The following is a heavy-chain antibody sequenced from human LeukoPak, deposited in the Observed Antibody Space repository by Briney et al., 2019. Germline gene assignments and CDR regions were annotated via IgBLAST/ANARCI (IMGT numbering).Heavy chain of an antibody. CDR2: ISAYNGNT. CDR3: ARANSGSYFIGGYFDY. J-gene: IGHJ4*02. Sequence: ASVKVSCKASGYTFTNYGISWVRQAPGQGLEWMGWISAYNGNTNYAQKLQGRVTMTTDTSTSTAYMELRSLRSDDTAVYYCARANSGSYFIGGYFDYWGQGTLVTVSS. CDR1: GYTFTNYG. D-gene: IGHD1-26*01. V-gene: IGHV1-18*01.